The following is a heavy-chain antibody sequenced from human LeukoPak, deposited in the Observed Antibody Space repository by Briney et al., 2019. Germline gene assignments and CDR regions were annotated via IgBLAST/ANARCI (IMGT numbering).Heavy chain of an antibody. D-gene: IGHD6-13*01. CDR3: AREFAGSSWLH. Sequence: SETLSLTCSVSNYSISSGYYWGWIRQPPGKGLEWIGSIFHSGSTSYNLSLRNRITLSVDTSKNQFPLRLTSVTAADTAVYYCAREFAGSSWLHWGQGVLVTVSS. CDR2: IFHSGST. V-gene: IGHV4-38-2*02. J-gene: IGHJ4*02. CDR1: NYSISSGYY.